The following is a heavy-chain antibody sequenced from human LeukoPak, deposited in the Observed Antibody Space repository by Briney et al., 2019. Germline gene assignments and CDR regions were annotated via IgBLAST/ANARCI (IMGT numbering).Heavy chain of an antibody. D-gene: IGHD1-1*01. CDR1: GYTFTNYD. Sequence: GASVKVSCKASGYTFTNYDNNWVRQATGQGLEWMGWMNPNSGTTGCAQKFLGRVTITRNTSISTTYMELSSLRSEDTAVYYCARGRSPGTSMEYYYYMDVWGKGTTVTVSS. CDR3: ARGRSPGTSMEYYYYMDV. CDR2: MNPNSGTT. J-gene: IGHJ6*03. V-gene: IGHV1-8*03.